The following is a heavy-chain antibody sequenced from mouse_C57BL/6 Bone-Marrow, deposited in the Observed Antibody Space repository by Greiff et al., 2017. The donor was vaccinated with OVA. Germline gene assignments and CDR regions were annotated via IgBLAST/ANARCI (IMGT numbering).Heavy chain of an antibody. Sequence: EVQLQQSGPSLVRPSQTLSLTCTVTGFSINSDCYWIWIRQFPGNKLEYIGYTFYSGITYYNPSLESRTYITRDTSKNQFSLKLSSVTTEDTATYYCARGNGNLWYFDVWGTGTTVTVSS. CDR2: TFYSGIT. D-gene: IGHD2-1*01. CDR3: ARGNGNLWYFDV. CDR1: GFSINSDCY. V-gene: IGHV3-3*01. J-gene: IGHJ1*03.